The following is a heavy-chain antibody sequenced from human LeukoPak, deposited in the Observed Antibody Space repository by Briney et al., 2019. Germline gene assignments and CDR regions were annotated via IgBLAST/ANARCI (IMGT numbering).Heavy chain of an antibody. CDR1: GFTLSIFA. V-gene: IGHV3-23*01. CDR3: ARRWRTGSNIDF. Sequence: PGRSRRLSCPASGFTLSIFAMSWVRQAPENVLGWVSSFSFIVHISYYAGSVKGRLTISRDNPKNPLYLQVNSLIAPQPSLYYCARRWRTGSNIDFWGRENLVTVSS. D-gene: IGHD4-23*01. J-gene: IGHJ4*02. CDR2: FSFIVHIS.